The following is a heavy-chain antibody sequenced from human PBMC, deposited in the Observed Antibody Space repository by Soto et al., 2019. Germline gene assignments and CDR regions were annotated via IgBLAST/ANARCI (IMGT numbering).Heavy chain of an antibody. Sequence: PGGSLTLSCTASGFSFYKYAINWVRQAPGRGLEWVGLIRNQTYGWTTEYAPSMKGRFTVSRDDLNNIAYLQISSLNTGDSAVYFCTTAESTALAYYFDYSGQVTLVTVSS. CDR3: TTAESTALAYYFDY. J-gene: IGHJ4*02. CDR2: IRNQTYGWTT. V-gene: IGHV3-49*04. D-gene: IGHD2-2*01. CDR1: GFSFYKYA.